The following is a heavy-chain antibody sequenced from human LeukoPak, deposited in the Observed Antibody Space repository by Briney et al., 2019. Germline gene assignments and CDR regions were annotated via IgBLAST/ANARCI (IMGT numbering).Heavy chain of an antibody. CDR1: GYTFTGYY. CDR3: ASSPYGSGSINYYYYYMDV. Sequence: ASVKVSCKASGYTFTGYYMHWVRQAPGQGLEWMGWINPDSGGTNYAQKFQGRVTMTRDTSISTAYMGLSRLRSDDTAVYYCASSPYGSGSINYYYYYMDVWGKGTTVTISS. D-gene: IGHD3-10*01. V-gene: IGHV1-2*02. J-gene: IGHJ6*03. CDR2: INPDSGGT.